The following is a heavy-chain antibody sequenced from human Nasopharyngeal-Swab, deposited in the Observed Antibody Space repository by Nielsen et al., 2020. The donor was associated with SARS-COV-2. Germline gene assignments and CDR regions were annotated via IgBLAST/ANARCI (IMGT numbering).Heavy chain of an antibody. CDR1: GGSFSGFY. V-gene: IGHV4-34*01. D-gene: IGHD1-1*01. CDR2: INPSGST. J-gene: IGHJ6*02. Sequence: SETLSLTCAVYGGSFSGFYWSCIRHSPGEGLEWIGEINPSGSTDYNPSPKSRVSMSVETSKNQAFLKLRSVTDADTGLYYCARGRRERAPRYYYYGMDVWGQGTTVTVS. CDR3: ARGRRERAPRYYYYGMDV.